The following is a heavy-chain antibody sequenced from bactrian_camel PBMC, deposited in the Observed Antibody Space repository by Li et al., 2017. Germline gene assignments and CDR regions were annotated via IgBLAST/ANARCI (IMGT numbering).Heavy chain of an antibody. CDR1: GFPFKISC. CDR3: AAATRVTSPWRLRPTDYNY. Sequence: HVQLVESGGGSVQAGGSLTLSCVTSGFPFKISCMAWYRQTPGKQLEGVASIEADGRTTYADSVKGRFTISKDHTKDTLYLQMNSLKPEDTAMYYCAAATRVTSPWRLRPTDYNYWGQGTQVTVS. J-gene: IGHJ4*01. CDR2: IEADGRT. D-gene: IGHD1*01. V-gene: IGHV3S53*01.